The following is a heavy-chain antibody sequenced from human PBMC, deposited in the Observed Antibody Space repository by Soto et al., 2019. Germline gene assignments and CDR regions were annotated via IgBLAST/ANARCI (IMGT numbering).Heavy chain of an antibody. V-gene: IGHV3-11*01. CDR2: ISTSGSTI. Sequence: QVQLVESGGGVVKPGGSLRLSCAASGFTFSAYYMTWIRQAPGKGLEWVSYISTSGSTIYYSDSVKGRFTISRDNAKHSMYLQMNSLRAEDTAVYYCARDLIDGWVDPWGQGTLVTVSS. CDR3: ARDLIDGWVDP. D-gene: IGHD3-16*01. CDR1: GFTFSAYY. J-gene: IGHJ5*02.